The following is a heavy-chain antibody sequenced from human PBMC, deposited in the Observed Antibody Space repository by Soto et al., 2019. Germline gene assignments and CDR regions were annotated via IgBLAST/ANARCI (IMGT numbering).Heavy chain of an antibody. CDR2: ISAYNGNT. V-gene: IGHV1-18*01. J-gene: IGHJ5*02. CDR1: GYTFTSYG. D-gene: IGHD2-2*01. Sequence: ASVQVSCKASGYTFTSYGISWVRQAPGQGLEWMGWISAYNGNTNYAQKLQGRVTMTTDTSTSTAYMELRSLRSDDTAVYYCARDQVPAALLGWFDPWGQGTLVTVSS. CDR3: ARDQVPAALLGWFDP.